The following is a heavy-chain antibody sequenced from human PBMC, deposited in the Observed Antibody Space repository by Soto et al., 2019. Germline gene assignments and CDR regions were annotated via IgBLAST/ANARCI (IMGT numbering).Heavy chain of an antibody. Sequence: EVQLVESGGVVVQPGGSLRLSCAASGFTFDDYTMHWVRQAPGKGLEWVSLISWDGGSTYYADSVKGRFTISRDNSKNSLYLQMDRPRTEDTALYYCAKDNRLYSYGQNYFDYLGQGTLVTVSS. D-gene: IGHD5-18*01. CDR1: GFTFDDYT. J-gene: IGHJ4*01. V-gene: IGHV3-43*01. CDR2: ISWDGGST. CDR3: AKDNRLYSYGQNYFDY.